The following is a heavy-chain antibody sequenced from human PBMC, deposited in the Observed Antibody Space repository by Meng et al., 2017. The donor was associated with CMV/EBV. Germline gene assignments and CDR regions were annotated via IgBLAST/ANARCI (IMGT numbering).Heavy chain of an antibody. J-gene: IGHJ5*02. Sequence: ASVKVSCKASGYTFTSYGISWVRQAPGQGLEWMGWISAYNGNKNYAQKLQGRVTMTTDTSTSTAYMELRSLRSDDTAVYYCARDTGFLYYYGSGPDPENWFDPWGQGTLVTVSS. V-gene: IGHV1-18*01. CDR2: ISAYNGNK. D-gene: IGHD3-10*01. CDR1: GYTFTSYG. CDR3: ARDTGFLYYYGSGPDPENWFDP.